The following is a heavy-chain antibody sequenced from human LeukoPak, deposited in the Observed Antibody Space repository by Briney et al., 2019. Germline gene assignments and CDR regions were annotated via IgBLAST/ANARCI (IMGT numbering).Heavy chain of an antibody. D-gene: IGHD6-13*01. J-gene: IGHJ4*02. V-gene: IGHV3-7*03. CDR2: IKQDGSEK. CDR3: ARVAAAGLYYFDY. Sequence: GGSLRLSGAASGFTFSSYWMSWVRQAPGKGLEWVANIKQDGSEKYYVDSVKGRFTISRDNAKNSLYLQMNSLRAEDTAVYYCARVAAAGLYYFDYWGQGTLVTVSS. CDR1: GFTFSSYW.